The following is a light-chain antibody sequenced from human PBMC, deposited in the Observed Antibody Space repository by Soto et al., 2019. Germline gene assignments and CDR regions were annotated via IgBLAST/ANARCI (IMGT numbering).Light chain of an antibody. Sequence: EIVLTQSPGTLSLSPGKRATLSCRASQTVRNNYLAWYQQKPGQAPRLLIYDASNRATGIPARFVGSGSGTDFTLTISNLEPEDFAVYYCQHRINWPLTFGGGTKVDIK. V-gene: IGKV3-11*01. CDR2: DAS. CDR3: QHRINWPLT. CDR1: QTVRNNY. J-gene: IGKJ4*01.